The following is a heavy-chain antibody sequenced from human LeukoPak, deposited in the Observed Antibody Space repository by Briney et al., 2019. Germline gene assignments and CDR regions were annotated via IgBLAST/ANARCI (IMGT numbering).Heavy chain of an antibody. CDR1: GGTLSSYA. J-gene: IGHJ4*02. V-gene: IGHV1-69*13. CDR3: ARDGLNYYDSSSH. D-gene: IGHD3-22*01. CDR2: IIPIFGTA. Sequence: ASVKVSCKASGGTLSSYAISWVRQAPGQGLEWMGGIIPIFGTANYAQKFQGRVTITADESTSTAYMELSSLRSEDTAVYYCARDGLNYYDSSSHWGQGTLVTVSS.